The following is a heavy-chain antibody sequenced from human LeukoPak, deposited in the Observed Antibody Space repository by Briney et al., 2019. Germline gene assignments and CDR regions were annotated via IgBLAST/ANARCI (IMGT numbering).Heavy chain of an antibody. CDR2: IYSGGST. Sequence: GGSLRLSCAASGFTFSSNYMSWVRQAPGKGLEWVSVIYSGGSTYYADSVKGRFTISRDNSKNTLYLQMNSLRAEDKAVYYCASTDHEFRGMDGYYYYYGMDVWGQGTTVTVSS. CDR3: ASTDHEFRGMDGYYYYYGMDV. J-gene: IGHJ6*02. CDR1: GFTFSSNY. D-gene: IGHD1-14*01. V-gene: IGHV3-66*01.